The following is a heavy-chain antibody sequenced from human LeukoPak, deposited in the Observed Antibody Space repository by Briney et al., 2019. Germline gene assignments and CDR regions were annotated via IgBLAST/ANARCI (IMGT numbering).Heavy chain of an antibody. CDR1: GGTFSSYA. J-gene: IGHJ5*02. Sequence: GSSVKVSCKASGGTFSSYAISWVRQAPGQGLEWMGGIIPIFGTANYAQKFQGRVTMTTDESTSTAYMELSSLRSEDTAVYYCARDQEEGYYDSSGFILLSNWFDPWGQGTLVTVSS. V-gene: IGHV1-69*05. CDR2: IIPIFGTA. CDR3: ARDQEEGYYDSSGFILLSNWFDP. D-gene: IGHD3-22*01.